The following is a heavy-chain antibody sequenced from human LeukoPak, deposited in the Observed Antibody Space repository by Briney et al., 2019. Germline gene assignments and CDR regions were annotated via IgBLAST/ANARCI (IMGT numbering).Heavy chain of an antibody. CDR1: GGSISSGDHY. D-gene: IGHD3-10*01. CDR3: AREAYYYGSGSYYNGLDY. Sequence: PSETLSLTCTVSGGSISSGDHYWSWIRQPPGKGLEWIGYIYYSGSTYYNPSLKSRVTISVDTSKNQFSLKLSSVTAADTAVYYCAREAYYYGSGSYYNGLDYWGQGTLVTVSS. V-gene: IGHV4-30-4*01. CDR2: IYYSGST. J-gene: IGHJ4*02.